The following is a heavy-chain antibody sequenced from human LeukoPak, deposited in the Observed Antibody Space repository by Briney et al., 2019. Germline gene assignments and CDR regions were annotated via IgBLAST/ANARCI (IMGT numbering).Heavy chain of an antibody. CDR2: ISASGDRT. D-gene: IGHD6-19*01. Sequence: GGSLRLTCAASGFTFSSYAMSWVRQAPGRGLEWVSAISASGDRTYYADSVRGRFTLSRDKSKNTLYLQMNSLRAEDTAVYYCAKDARRSSGWWFFDHWGQGTLVTVSS. J-gene: IGHJ4*02. CDR1: GFTFSSYA. V-gene: IGHV3-23*01. CDR3: AKDARRSSGWWFFDH.